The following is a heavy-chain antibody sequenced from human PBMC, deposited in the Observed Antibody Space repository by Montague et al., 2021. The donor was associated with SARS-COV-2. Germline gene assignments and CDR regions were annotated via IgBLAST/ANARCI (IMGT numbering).Heavy chain of an antibody. Sequence: SETLSLTCAVYGGSFSGYYWTWIRQSPGKGLEWIGEINHSGSTNYSPSLESQVAISVDTSENQFSLKLNSVTAADTAIYYCARATVDINMILVVITSGNHYFDSWGQGTLVTVSP. CDR3: ARATVDINMILVVITSGNHYFDS. V-gene: IGHV4-34*01. D-gene: IGHD3-22*01. CDR2: INHSGST. CDR1: GGSFSGYY. J-gene: IGHJ4*02.